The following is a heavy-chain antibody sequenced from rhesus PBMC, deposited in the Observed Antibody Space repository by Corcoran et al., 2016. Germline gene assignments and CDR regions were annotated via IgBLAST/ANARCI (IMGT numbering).Heavy chain of an antibody. D-gene: IGHD3-16*01. CDR3: AKGAIVAFDF. J-gene: IGHJ3*01. V-gene: IGHV3S42*01. CDR2: INSGVCST. CDR1: GFTFSSYW. Sequence: EVQLVESGGGLAKPGGSLRLSCAASGFTFSSYWMNWVLQTPGKGLEWSSAINSGVCSTYYADSVKGRFTISRDNSKNTLSLQMNSLRAEDTAVYYCAKGAIVAFDFWGQGLRVTVSS.